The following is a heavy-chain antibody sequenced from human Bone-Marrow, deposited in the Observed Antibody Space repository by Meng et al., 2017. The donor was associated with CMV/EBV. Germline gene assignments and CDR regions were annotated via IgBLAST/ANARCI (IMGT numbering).Heavy chain of an antibody. V-gene: IGHV1-46*01. CDR2: INPSGGST. J-gene: IGHJ3*02. D-gene: IGHD2-2*01. CDR3: ARDGVVPTACDI. CDR1: GYTFTSYY. Sequence: SVKVSCKASGYTFTSYYMHWVRQAPGQGLEWMGIINPSGGSTSYAQKFQGRVTMTRDTSTTTVYMELSSLRSEDTAVYYCARDGVVPTACDIWGQGTMVTVSS.